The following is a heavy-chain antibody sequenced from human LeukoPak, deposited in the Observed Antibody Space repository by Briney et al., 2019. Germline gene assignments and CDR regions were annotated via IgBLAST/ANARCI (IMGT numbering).Heavy chain of an antibody. CDR3: AREGYYYDSSGYSNWFDP. J-gene: IGHJ5*02. V-gene: IGHV3-53*01. Sequence: PGGSLRLSCAASGFTVSSNYMSWVRQAPGKGLEWVSVIYSGGSTYYADSVKGRFTISRDNSKNTLYLQMNSLRAEDTAVYYCAREGYYYDSSGYSNWFDPWGQGTLVTVSS. CDR1: GFTVSSNY. D-gene: IGHD3-22*01. CDR2: IYSGGST.